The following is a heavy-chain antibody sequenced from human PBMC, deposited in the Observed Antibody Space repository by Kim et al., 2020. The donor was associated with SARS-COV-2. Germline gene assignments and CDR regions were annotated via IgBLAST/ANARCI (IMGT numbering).Heavy chain of an antibody. V-gene: IGHV1-46*01. CDR3: ARGRYYYGMDV. CDR2: T. J-gene: IGHJ6*02. Sequence: TSDAQKSQGRVTMTRDTSTSTVYMELSSLRSEDTAVYYCARGRYYYGMDVWGQGTTVTVSS.